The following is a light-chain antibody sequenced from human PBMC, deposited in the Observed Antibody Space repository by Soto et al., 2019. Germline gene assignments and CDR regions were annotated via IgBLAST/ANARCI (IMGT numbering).Light chain of an antibody. CDR3: AAWDDSLTGRV. CDR2: GNS. J-gene: IGLJ3*02. V-gene: IGLV1-40*01. Sequence: QSVLTQPPSVSGAPGQRVTISCTGSSSNIGAGYDVHWYQQLPGTAPKLLIYGNSNRPSGVPDRFSGSKSGTSASLGISGLRSEDEADYYCAAWDDSLTGRVFGGGTKVTVL. CDR1: SSNIGAGYD.